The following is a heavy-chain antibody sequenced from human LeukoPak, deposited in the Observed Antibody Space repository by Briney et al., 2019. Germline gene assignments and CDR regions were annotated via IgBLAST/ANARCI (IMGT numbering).Heavy chain of an antibody. CDR3: ELARYSYGTFFDY. CDR1: GGSFSGYY. J-gene: IGHJ4*02. V-gene: IGHV4-34*01. Sequence: SGTLSLTCAVYGGSFSGYYWSWIRQPPGKGLEWIGEINHSGSTNYNPSLKSRVTISVDTSKSQFSLKLSSVTAADTAVYCCELARYSYGTFFDYWGQGTLVTVSS. D-gene: IGHD5-18*01. CDR2: INHSGST.